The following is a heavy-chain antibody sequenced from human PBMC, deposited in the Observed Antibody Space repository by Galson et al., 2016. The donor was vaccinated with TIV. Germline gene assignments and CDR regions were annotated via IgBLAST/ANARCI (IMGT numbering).Heavy chain of an antibody. CDR2: INPNSGAT. V-gene: IGHV1-2*02. D-gene: IGHD2-15*01. Sequence: SVKVSCKASGYTFTAYYMHWVRQAPGQRLEWMGWINPNSGATYYGQSFQGSVTMTRDKSTSTVYLDLSRLRAGDTALYYCARDPAPAGQWWHDYWGQGTLVTVSS. J-gene: IGHJ4*02. CDR3: ARDPAPAGQWWHDY. CDR1: GYTFTAYY.